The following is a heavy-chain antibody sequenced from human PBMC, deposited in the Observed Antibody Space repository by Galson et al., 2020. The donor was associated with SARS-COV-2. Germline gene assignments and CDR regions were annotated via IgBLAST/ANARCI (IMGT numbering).Heavy chain of an antibody. Sequence: GGSLRLSCAASGFTFSNFGMNWVRQAPGKGLEWVSYISSRSSYIYYADSLKGRFTISRDNAKNSLYLQMNSLRAEDTAVYYCARDLGYSSGWFLDGTYAMDVWGQGTTVIVSS. CDR2: ISSRSSYI. D-gene: IGHD6-19*01. V-gene: IGHV3-21*01. J-gene: IGHJ6*02. CDR1: GFTFSNFG. CDR3: ARDLGYSSGWFLDGTYAMDV.